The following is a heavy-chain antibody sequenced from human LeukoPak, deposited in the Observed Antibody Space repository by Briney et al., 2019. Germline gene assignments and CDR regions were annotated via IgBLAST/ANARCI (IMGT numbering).Heavy chain of an antibody. Sequence: MPSQTLSLTRAVYGASFSDYYWSWIRHRPGKGLEWIGETNHIGSTNNNPSHKSRVTISVDTSKNQFYLKLISVTAADTAVYYCASNLGDCSGGSYYYRYFDYWGQGTLVTVSS. CDR3: ASNLGDCSGGSYYYRYFDY. J-gene: IGHJ4*02. D-gene: IGHD2-15*01. CDR1: GASFSDYY. CDR2: TNHIGST. V-gene: IGHV4-34*01.